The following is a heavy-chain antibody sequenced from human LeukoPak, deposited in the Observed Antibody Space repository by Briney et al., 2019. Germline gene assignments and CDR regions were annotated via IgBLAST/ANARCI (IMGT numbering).Heavy chain of an antibody. V-gene: IGHV4-39*07. D-gene: IGHD7-27*01. CDR1: GGSISSSSYY. J-gene: IGHJ4*02. CDR3: ARVTGDNAFDY. CDR2: IYYSGST. Sequence: SETLSLTCTVSGGSISSSSYYWGWVRQPPGKGLEGIGSIYYSGSTYYNPSLKSRVTISVDTSKNQFSLKLSSVTAADTAVYYCARVTGDNAFDYWGQGTLVTVSS.